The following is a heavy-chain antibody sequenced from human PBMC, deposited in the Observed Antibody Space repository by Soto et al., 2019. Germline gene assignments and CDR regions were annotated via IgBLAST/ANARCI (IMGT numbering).Heavy chain of an antibody. Sequence: EVQLVASGGGLVKPGGSLRLSCAASGVTFSSYSMNWVRHAPGKGLEWVSSISSSSSYIYYADSVKGRFTISRDNAKNSLYLQMNSLRAEDTAVYYCARDPRAAAGSYYYYGMDVWGQGTTVTVSS. CDR2: ISSSSSYI. J-gene: IGHJ6*02. V-gene: IGHV3-21*01. D-gene: IGHD6-13*01. CDR1: GVTFSSYS. CDR3: ARDPRAAAGSYYYYGMDV.